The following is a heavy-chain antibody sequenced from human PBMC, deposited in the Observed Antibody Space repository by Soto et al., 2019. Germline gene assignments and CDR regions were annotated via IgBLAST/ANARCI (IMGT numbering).Heavy chain of an antibody. CDR1: GFSIASSGVG. J-gene: IGHJ4*02. CDR3: AHPARVGDRYFDY. Sequence: QIALRESGPALVKPTQTLTLTCTLSGFSIASSGVGVAWVRRSPGQGLEWLALIYWDDDDRYGPSLRNRLSISKDTSKNQVVLTRTDMAPSDTATYYCAHPARVGDRYFDYWARESWSPSPQ. D-gene: IGHD1-26*01. CDR2: IYWDDDD. V-gene: IGHV2-5*05.